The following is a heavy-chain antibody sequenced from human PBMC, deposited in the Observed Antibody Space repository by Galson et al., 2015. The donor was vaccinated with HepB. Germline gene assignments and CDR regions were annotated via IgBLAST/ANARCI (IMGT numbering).Heavy chain of an antibody. D-gene: IGHD2-2*01. Sequence: SLRLSCAASGFTFNNYAINWVHQAPGKGLERVAVISYDGINKWYADSVKGRFTISRDNSKNTVYLQINSLRAEDTAVYFCAVCFSTSCYAAENFQHWGQGTLVTVSS. CDR2: ISYDGINK. J-gene: IGHJ1*01. CDR3: AVCFSTSCYAAENFQH. CDR1: GFTFNNYA. V-gene: IGHV3-30-3*01.